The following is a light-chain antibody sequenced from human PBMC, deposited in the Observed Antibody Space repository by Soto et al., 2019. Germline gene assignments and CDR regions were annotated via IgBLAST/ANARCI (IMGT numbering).Light chain of an antibody. CDR3: SSYAGTNTPCV. CDR1: SSDIGGYYY. CDR2: EVS. V-gene: IGLV2-8*01. J-gene: IGLJ1*01. Sequence: SVLTQPPSAPGSPGQSVTISCTGTSSDIGGYYYVSWYQQHPSKAPKLMIYEVSKRPSGAPDRFSGSKSGNTASLTVSGLQAEDEADYYCSSYAGTNTPCVFGTGIKVT.